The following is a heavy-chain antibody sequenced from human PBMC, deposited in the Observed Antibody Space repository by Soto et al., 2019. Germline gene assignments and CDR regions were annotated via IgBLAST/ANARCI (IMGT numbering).Heavy chain of an antibody. D-gene: IGHD2-15*01. CDR1: GFTVSSNY. V-gene: IGHV3-66*01. Sequence: GGSLRLSCAASGFTVSSNYMSWVRQSPGKGLEWVSVIYSGGSTYYADSVKGRFTISRDNSKNTLYLQMNSLRAEDTAVYYCASGYCSGGSCYPYYFDYWGQGILVTVSS. CDR3: ASGYCSGGSCYPYYFDY. J-gene: IGHJ4*02. CDR2: IYSGGST.